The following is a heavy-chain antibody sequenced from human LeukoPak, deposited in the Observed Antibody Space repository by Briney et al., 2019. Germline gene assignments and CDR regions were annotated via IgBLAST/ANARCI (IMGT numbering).Heavy chain of an antibody. CDR1: VYTFTSYG. D-gene: IGHD3-3*01. J-gene: IGHJ4*02. V-gene: IGHV1-18*01. Sequence: ASVKVSCKASVYTFTSYGISWVRQAPGQELEWMGWISAYNGKTDYAQKLQGRVTMTTDTSTSTAYMELRSLRSDDTAVYYCARDLSQGSLWSGYSIGCSYNDYWGQGTLVTVSS. CDR2: ISAYNGKT. CDR3: ARDLSQGSLWSGYSIGCSYNDY.